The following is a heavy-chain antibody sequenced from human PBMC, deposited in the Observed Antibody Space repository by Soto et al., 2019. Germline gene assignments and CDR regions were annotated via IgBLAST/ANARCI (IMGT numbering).Heavy chain of an antibody. CDR1: GFTFSSYS. V-gene: IGHV3-21*01. CDR3: ARDPYYYDSSGYDEYFQH. D-gene: IGHD3-22*01. CDR2: ISSSSSYI. Sequence: PGGSLRLSCAASGFTFSSYSMNWVRQAPGKGLEWVSSISSSSSYIYYADSVKGRFTISRDNAKNSLYLQMNSVRAEDTAVYYCARDPYYYDSSGYDEYFQHWGQGTLVTVSS. J-gene: IGHJ1*01.